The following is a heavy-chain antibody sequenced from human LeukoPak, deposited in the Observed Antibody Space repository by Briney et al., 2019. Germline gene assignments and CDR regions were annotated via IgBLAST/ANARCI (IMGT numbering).Heavy chain of an antibody. D-gene: IGHD1-26*01. CDR2: IYSGGHT. CDR3: AKLVGTTYFDF. Sequence: GGSLRLSCAASGFTVSSNYMSWVRQAPGKGLEWVSVIYSGGHTYYADSVKGRFTIPRDNSKNTLYLQMNGLRAEDTAVFYCAKLVGTTYFDFWGQGTLVTVSS. J-gene: IGHJ4*02. V-gene: IGHV3-53*01. CDR1: GFTVSSNY.